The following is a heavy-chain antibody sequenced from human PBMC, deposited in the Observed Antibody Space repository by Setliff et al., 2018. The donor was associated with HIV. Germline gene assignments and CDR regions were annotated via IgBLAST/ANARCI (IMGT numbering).Heavy chain of an antibody. D-gene: IGHD6-19*01. V-gene: IGHV4-39*02. Sequence: SETLSLTCSVSGGSISSSNYYWGWIRQPPGKRLEWIGSIYHSGSTYYNPSLKSRVTISVDASKNYFSLKLTSVTAADTAVYYCASPSGAVAGTMDVWGKGTTVTVSS. CDR1: GGSISSSNYY. CDR2: IYHSGST. CDR3: ASPSGAVAGTMDV. J-gene: IGHJ6*04.